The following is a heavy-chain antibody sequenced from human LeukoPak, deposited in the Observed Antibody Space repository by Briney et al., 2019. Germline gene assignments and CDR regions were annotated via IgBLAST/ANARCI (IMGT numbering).Heavy chain of an antibody. V-gene: IGHV3-23*01. CDR1: GLTFSSYA. J-gene: IGHJ3*02. CDR3: AKVRLYSSSWYPDAFDI. Sequence: PGGSLRLSCAASGLTFSSYAMSWVRQAPGKGLEWVSAISGSGGSTYYADSVKGRFTISRDNSKNTLYLQMNSLRAEDTAVYYCAKVRLYSSSWYPDAFDIWGQGTMVTVSS. D-gene: IGHD6-13*01. CDR2: ISGSGGST.